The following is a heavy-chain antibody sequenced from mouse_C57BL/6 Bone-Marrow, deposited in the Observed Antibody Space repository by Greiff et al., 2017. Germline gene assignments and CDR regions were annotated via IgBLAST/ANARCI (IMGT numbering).Heavy chain of an antibody. CDR2: INPNNGGT. J-gene: IGHJ3*01. Sequence: EVKLQQSGPELVKPGASVKISCKASGYTFTDYYMNWVKQSHGKSLEWIGDINPNNGGTSYNQKFKGKATLTVDKSSSTAYMELRSLTSEDSAVYYCAYGKRFAYWGQGTLVTVSA. CDR3: AYGKRFAY. V-gene: IGHV1-26*01. D-gene: IGHD2-1*01. CDR1: GYTFTDYY.